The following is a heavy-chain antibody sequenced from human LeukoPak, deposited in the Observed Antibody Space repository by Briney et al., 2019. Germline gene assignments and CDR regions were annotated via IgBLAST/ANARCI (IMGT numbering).Heavy chain of an antibody. CDR2: IYSGGDT. J-gene: IGHJ4*02. D-gene: IGHD6-19*01. CDR3: AKERNLEIAVAGTIFDY. V-gene: IGHV3-66*01. CDR1: GFTVSSNY. Sequence: GGSLRLSCAASGFTVSSNYMGWVRQAPGKGLEWVSVIYSGGDTYYADAVKGRFTISRDNSKNMIYLEMTSLKAEDTAVYYCAKERNLEIAVAGTIFDYWGQGTLVTVSS.